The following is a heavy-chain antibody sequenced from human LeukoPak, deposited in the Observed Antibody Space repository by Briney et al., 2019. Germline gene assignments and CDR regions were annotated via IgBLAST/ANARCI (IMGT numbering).Heavy chain of an antibody. CDR2: MNGDGSST. CDR1: GFTFSSYW. CDR3: ARRHSWIQLWAFDY. D-gene: IGHD5-18*01. J-gene: IGHJ4*02. Sequence: GGSLRLSCAASGFTFSSYWMHWVRQAPGKGLVWVARMNGDGSSTDYADSVKGRFTISRDNAKNSLYLQMNSLRAEDTAVYYCARRHSWIQLWAFDYWGQGTLVTISS. V-gene: IGHV3-74*01.